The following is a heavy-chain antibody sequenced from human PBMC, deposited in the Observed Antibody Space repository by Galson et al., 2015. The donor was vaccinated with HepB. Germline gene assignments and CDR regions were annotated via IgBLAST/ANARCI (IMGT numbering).Heavy chain of an antibody. CDR3: ARGSSGYYHYFGY. V-gene: IGHV4-59*01. J-gene: IGHJ4*02. CDR2: IYYSGST. Sequence: TLSLTCTVSGGSISSYYWSWIRQPPWKGLEWIGYIYYSGSTNYNPSLKSRVTISVDTSKNQFSLKLSSVTAADTAVYYCARGSSGYYHYFGYWGQGTLVTVSS. CDR1: GGSISSYY. D-gene: IGHD3-22*01.